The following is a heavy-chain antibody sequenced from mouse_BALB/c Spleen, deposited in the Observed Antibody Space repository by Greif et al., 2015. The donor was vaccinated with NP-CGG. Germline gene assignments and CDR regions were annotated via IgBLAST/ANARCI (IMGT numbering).Heavy chain of an antibody. CDR3: AGITTVVDYYAMDY. CDR2: INPYNDGT. V-gene: IGHV1-14*01. CDR1: GYTFTSYV. D-gene: IGHD1-1*01. J-gene: IGHJ4*01. Sequence: EVKLVESGPELVKPGASVKMSCKASGYTFTSYVMHWVKQKPGQGLEWIGYINPYNDGTKYNEKFNGKATLTSDKSSSTAYMELSSLTSEDSAVYYCAGITTVVDYYAMDYWGQGTSVTVSS.